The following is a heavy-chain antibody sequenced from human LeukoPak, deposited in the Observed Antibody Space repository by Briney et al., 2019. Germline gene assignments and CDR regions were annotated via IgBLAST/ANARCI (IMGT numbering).Heavy chain of an antibody. Sequence: GGSLSLSCVGSGLTFSSYDNNWVRQAPGKGLEWISYISNSGNTIYYADSVKGRFTISRDNAKNSLHLQMNSLRAEDTAVYYCHTRPRYWGDGKPVTVSS. CDR1: GLTFSSYD. D-gene: IGHD2-2*01. CDR3: HTRPRY. CDR2: ISNSGNTI. J-gene: IGHJ4*03. V-gene: IGHV3-48*03.